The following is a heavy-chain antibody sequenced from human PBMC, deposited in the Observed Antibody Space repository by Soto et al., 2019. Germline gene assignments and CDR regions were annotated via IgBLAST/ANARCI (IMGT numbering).Heavy chain of an antibody. CDR3: AKSLVGANYYYYGMDV. CDR2: ISYDGSNK. Sequence: GGSLRLSCAASGFTFSSYGMHWVRQAPGKGLEWVAVISYDGSNKYHADSVKGRFTISRDNSKNTLYLQMNSLRAEDTAVYYCAKSLVGANYYYYGMDVWGQGTTVTVSS. CDR1: GFTFSSYG. V-gene: IGHV3-30*18. J-gene: IGHJ6*02. D-gene: IGHD1-26*01.